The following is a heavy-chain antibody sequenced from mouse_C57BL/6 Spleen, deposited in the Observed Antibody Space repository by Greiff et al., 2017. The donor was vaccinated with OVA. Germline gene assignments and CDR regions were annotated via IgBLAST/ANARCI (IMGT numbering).Heavy chain of an antibody. D-gene: IGHD4-1*01. CDR2: INPSDSDT. V-gene: IGHV1-74*01. CDR1: GYTFTSYW. CDR3: AIELTGFYFDY. J-gene: IGHJ2*01. Sequence: QVQLQQPGAELVKPGASVKVSCKASGYTFTSYWMHWVKQRPGQGLEWLGRINPSDSDTNYNQKFKGKATLTVDKSSSTAYMQLSSLTSEDSAVYYCAIELTGFYFDYWGQGTTLTVSS.